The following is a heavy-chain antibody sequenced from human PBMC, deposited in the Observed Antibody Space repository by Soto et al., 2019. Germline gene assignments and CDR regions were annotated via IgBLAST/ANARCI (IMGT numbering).Heavy chain of an antibody. Sequence: SVKVSCKAAGGTFSSYAFSWVRQAPGQGLDWMGGIIPIFGTTKSAQKLQGRVTLTADESTNTAYMELSSLRSEDTAVYYCARVVPGAEAWFGPWGQGTLVTVSS. CDR3: ARVVPGAEAWFGP. D-gene: IGHD2-2*01. V-gene: IGHV1-69*13. J-gene: IGHJ5*02. CDR1: GGTFSSYA. CDR2: IIPIFGTT.